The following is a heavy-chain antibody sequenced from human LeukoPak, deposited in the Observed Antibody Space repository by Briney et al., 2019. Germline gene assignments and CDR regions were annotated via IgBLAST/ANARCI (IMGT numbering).Heavy chain of an antibody. CDR2: ISGDGITT. V-gene: IGHV3-64D*06. CDR1: GFTFSTYA. Sequence: GGSLRLSCAASGFTFSTYAMHWVRQAPGKGLEYVSAISGDGITTYYADSVKGRFTISRDNSKNTLYLQMSSLRAEDTALYYCVKDSLPGDSPFDYWGQGTLVTVSS. D-gene: IGHD7-27*01. J-gene: IGHJ4*02. CDR3: VKDSLPGDSPFDY.